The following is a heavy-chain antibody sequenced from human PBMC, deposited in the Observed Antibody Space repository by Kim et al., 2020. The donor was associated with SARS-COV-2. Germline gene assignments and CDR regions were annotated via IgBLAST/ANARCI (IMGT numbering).Heavy chain of an antibody. D-gene: IGHD3-10*01. Sequence: SETLSLTCTVSGGATTPFYWSWVRQPPGKGLEWICWIYYTGDTSYNPTLRTRVALSIDTSNNQFSLSFISVTAADTAVYYCARYSGRPANWLDAWGQGVLVTVSS. J-gene: IGHJ5*02. CDR1: GGATTPFY. V-gene: IGHV4-59*01. CDR3: ARYSGRPANWLDA. CDR2: IYYTGDT.